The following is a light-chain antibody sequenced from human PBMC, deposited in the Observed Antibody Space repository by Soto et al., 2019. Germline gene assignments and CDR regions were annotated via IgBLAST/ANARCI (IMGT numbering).Light chain of an antibody. J-gene: IGKJ2*01. V-gene: IGKV1-39*01. CDR1: QSVRTY. CDR2: GAS. CDR3: QQSFTTPYT. Sequence: DIQMTQSPSSLSASVGDRVTITCRASQSVRTYLNWYQRKPGKAPKVLIYGASALQSGVPSRFRGGGSGTDFTLTVSSLQPEDFATYYCQQSFTTPYTFGQGTKLEIK.